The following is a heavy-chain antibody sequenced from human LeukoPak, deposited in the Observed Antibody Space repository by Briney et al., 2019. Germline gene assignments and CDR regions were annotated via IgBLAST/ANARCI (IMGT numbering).Heavy chain of an antibody. J-gene: IGHJ6*03. CDR2: IYSGGST. CDR1: GFTVSSNY. Sequence: GGSLRLSCAASGFTVSSNYMTWVRQAPGKGLEWVSVIYSGGSTYYADSVKGRFTISRDNSKNTLYLQMNSLRAEDTAVYYCAKEGYSSSWLRTYYYYMDVWGKGTTVTISS. V-gene: IGHV3-53*05. D-gene: IGHD6-13*01. CDR3: AKEGYSSSWLRTYYYYMDV.